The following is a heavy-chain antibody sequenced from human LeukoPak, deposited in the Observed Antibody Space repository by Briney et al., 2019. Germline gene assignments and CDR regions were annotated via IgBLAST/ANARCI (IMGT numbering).Heavy chain of an antibody. Sequence: SETLSLTCTVSGGSLSSNNYYWGWIRQPPGKGLEWIRSIYYSGSTYNNPSLKSRVTISVDTTKNQFSLKLTSVTAADTAVYYCASSPSGYWWNFDCWGQGTLVTVSS. CDR1: GGSLSSNNYY. CDR2: IYYSGST. J-gene: IGHJ4*02. V-gene: IGHV4-39*01. CDR3: ASSPSGYWWNFDC. D-gene: IGHD3-22*01.